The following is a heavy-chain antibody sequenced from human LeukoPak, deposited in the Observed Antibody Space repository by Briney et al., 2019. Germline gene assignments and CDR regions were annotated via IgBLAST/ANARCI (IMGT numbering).Heavy chain of an antibody. CDR3: AKTFDSSGYYPFDY. CDR2: ISGSGGST. V-gene: IGHV3-23*01. D-gene: IGHD3-22*01. Sequence: GGSLRLSCAASGFTFSSYAMSWVRQAPGKGPEWVSVISGSGGSTYYADSVKGRFTISRDNSKSTLYLQMNRLTAEDTAVYYCAKTFDSSGYYPFDYWGQGTLVTVSS. CDR1: GFTFSSYA. J-gene: IGHJ4*02.